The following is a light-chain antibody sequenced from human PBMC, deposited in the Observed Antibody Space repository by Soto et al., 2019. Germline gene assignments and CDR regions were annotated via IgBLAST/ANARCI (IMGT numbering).Light chain of an antibody. CDR1: QSVSSN. CDR2: GAS. V-gene: IGKV3-15*01. CDR3: QQYNNWPYT. J-gene: IGKJ2*01. Sequence: EIVMTQSPATLSVSPGERATLSCRASQSVSSNLAWYQQKPGQAPRLLIYGASTRATGIPARFSGSGSGTEFTLTISSLQSEDIAVYYCQQYNNWPYTCGHGTKLEIK.